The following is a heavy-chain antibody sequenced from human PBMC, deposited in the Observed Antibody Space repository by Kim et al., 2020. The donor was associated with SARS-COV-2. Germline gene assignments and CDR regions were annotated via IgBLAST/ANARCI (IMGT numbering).Heavy chain of an antibody. V-gene: IGHV3-33*05. CDR1: GFTFSSYG. J-gene: IGHJ4*01. CDR3: AREGGYYDSSGYYYCDY. Sequence: GGSLRLSCAASGFTFSSYGMHWVRQAPGKGLEWVAVISYDGSNKYYADSVKGRFTISRDNSKNTLYLQMNSLRAEDTAVYYCAREGGYYDSSGYYYCDY. D-gene: IGHD3-22*01. CDR2: ISYDGSNK.